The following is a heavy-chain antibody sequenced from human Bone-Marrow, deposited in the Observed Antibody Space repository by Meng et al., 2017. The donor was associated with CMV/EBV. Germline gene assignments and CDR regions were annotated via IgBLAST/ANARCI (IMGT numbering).Heavy chain of an antibody. CDR2: INPNSGDA. J-gene: IGHJ4*02. Sequence: ASVKVSCKASGYTFTGYYMHWVRQAPGQGLEWMGWINPNSGDANYAQKFQGRVTITRDTSISTAYMELSRLTFDDTAVYYCARDQQTSVAYWGQGTLVTVSS. D-gene: IGHD2-21*01. CDR3: ARDQQTSVAY. CDR1: GYTFTGYY. V-gene: IGHV1-2*02.